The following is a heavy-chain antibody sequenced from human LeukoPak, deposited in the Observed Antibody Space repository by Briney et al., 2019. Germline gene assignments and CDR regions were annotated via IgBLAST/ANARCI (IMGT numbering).Heavy chain of an antibody. Sequence: PSETLSLICIVSGGSISSSSYYWRWIRQPPGKGLEWIGSIYYSRSTYYNPSLKSRVTISVDTPKNQFSLKLSSVTAADTAVYYCARQAPSSGTTFDIWGQGTLVTVSS. CDR1: GGSISSSSYY. D-gene: IGHD6-19*01. V-gene: IGHV4-39*01. CDR3: ARQAPSSGTTFDI. J-gene: IGHJ3*02. CDR2: IYYSRST.